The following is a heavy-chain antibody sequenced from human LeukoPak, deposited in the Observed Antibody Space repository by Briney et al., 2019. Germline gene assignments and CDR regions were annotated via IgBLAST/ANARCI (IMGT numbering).Heavy chain of an antibody. Sequence: SETLSLTCTVSGGSISSSSYYWGWIRQPPGKGLEWIGSIYYSGHTYYNPSLKSRVTISVDTSKNQFSLKLSSVTAADTAVYYCARQFHGGKAVAVLDYWGQGTLVTVSS. V-gene: IGHV4-39*01. CDR3: ARQFHGGKAVAVLDY. CDR2: IYYSGHT. CDR1: GGSISSSSYY. J-gene: IGHJ4*02. D-gene: IGHD6-19*01.